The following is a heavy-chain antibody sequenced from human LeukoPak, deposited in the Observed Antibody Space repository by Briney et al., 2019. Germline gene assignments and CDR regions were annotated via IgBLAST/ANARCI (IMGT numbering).Heavy chain of an antibody. CDR2: ISGSGGST. Sequence: GGSLRLSCAASGFTFSSYAMSWVRQAPGKGLEWVSAISGSGGSTYYADSVKGRFTISRDNSKNTLYLQMNSLRAEDTAVYYCAKDALYSSGWSYYYYYYMDVWGKGTTVTVSS. D-gene: IGHD6-19*01. V-gene: IGHV3-23*01. J-gene: IGHJ6*03. CDR1: GFTFSSYA. CDR3: AKDALYSSGWSYYYYYYMDV.